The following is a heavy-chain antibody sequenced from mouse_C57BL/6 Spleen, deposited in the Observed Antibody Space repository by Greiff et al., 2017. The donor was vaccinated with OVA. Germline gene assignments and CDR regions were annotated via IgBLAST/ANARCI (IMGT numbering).Heavy chain of an antibody. CDR2: IRSKSNNYAT. J-gene: IGHJ1*03. CDR3: VRHGVTHWYFDV. V-gene: IGHV10-1*01. D-gene: IGHD2-2*01. Sequence: DVMLVESGGGLVQPKGSLKLSCAASGFSFNTYAMNWVRQAPGKGLEWVARIRSKSNNYATYYADSVKDRFTISRDDSESMLYLQMNNLKTEDTAMYYCVRHGVTHWYFDVWGTGTTVTVSS. CDR1: GFSFNTYA.